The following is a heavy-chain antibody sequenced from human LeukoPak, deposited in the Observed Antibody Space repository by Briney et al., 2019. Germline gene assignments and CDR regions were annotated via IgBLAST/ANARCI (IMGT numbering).Heavy chain of an antibody. CDR1: GGTFSSYA. J-gene: IGHJ4*02. Sequence: ASVKVSCKASGGTFSSYAICWVRQAPGQGLEWMGIINPSGGSTSYAQKFQGRVTMTRDTSTSTVYMELSSLRSEDTAVYYCARVEGAGPPGEDYFDYWGQGTLVTVSS. D-gene: IGHD1-26*01. V-gene: IGHV1-46*01. CDR2: INPSGGST. CDR3: ARVEGAGPPGEDYFDY.